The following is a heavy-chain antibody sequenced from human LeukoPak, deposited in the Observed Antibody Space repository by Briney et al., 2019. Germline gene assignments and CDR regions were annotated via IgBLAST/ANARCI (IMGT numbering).Heavy chain of an antibody. CDR2: IKQDGSEK. CDR1: GFTFSSYW. CDR3: AREDDWNYEDF. J-gene: IGHJ4*02. D-gene: IGHD1-7*01. V-gene: IGHV3-7*01. Sequence: GGSLRLSCAASGFTFSSYWMSWVRQAPGKGLEWVANIKQDGSEKHYVDFVKGRFTISRDNAKNSLYLQMNSLRAEDTAVYYCAREDDWNYEDFWGQGTLVTVSS.